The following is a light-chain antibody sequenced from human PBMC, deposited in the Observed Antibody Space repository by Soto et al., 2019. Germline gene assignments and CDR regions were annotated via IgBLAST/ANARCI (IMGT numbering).Light chain of an antibody. J-gene: IGLJ2*01. V-gene: IGLV4-69*01. CDR3: QTWDTGARVV. CDR1: RGHSSYA. CDR2: LSSDGSH. Sequence: QPVLTQSPSASASLGASVKLTCTLSRGHSSYAIAWHQQQPEKGPRYLMKLSSDGSHSKGDGIPDRFSGTSSGAERYLTISSLQSEDEADYYCQTWDTGARVVFGGGTEVTVL.